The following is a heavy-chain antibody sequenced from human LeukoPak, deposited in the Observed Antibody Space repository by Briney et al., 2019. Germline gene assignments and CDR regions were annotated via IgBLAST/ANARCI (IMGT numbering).Heavy chain of an antibody. D-gene: IGHD5-24*01. CDR2: ISAYTGNT. Sequence: ASLKVSFRASGYTVTSYGITWVRQAPGQGLEWMGWISAYTGNTRYAQKLQGRVTMTTDTSTSTAYVELRSLRSDDTAVYYCARFLDRDGYNFFDYWGQGTLVTVSS. J-gene: IGHJ4*02. V-gene: IGHV1-18*01. CDR1: GYTVTSYG. CDR3: ARFLDRDGYNFFDY.